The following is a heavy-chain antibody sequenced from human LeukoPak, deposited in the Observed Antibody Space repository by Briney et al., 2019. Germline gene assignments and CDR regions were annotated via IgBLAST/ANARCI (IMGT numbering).Heavy chain of an antibody. CDR2: ISGSGGST. J-gene: IGHJ3*02. CDR3: AKDDYGDPGAFDI. V-gene: IGHV3-23*01. Sequence: GGSLRLSCAASGFTFSSYAMSWVRQAPGKGLEWVSAISGSGGSTYYADSVKGRFTIYRENSKNTLYLQMNSLRAEDTAVYYCAKDDYGDPGAFDIWGQGTMVTVSS. CDR1: GFTFSSYA. D-gene: IGHD4-17*01.